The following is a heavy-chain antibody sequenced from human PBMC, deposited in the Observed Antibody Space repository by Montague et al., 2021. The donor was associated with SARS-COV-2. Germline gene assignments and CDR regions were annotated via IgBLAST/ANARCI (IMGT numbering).Heavy chain of an antibody. D-gene: IGHD2-2*02. V-gene: IGHV4-34*01. J-gene: IGHJ6*03. Sequence: SETLSLTCAVSGGSFSRYYWSWIRQPPGKGLEWIGEISHSGNTKXNPSLQSRVSISLDTSRNQPSLKVSSVTAADTAIYYCARLGDGIVPSPILGLGPYYSCYYMDVWGKGTTVTVSS. CDR3: ARLGDGIVPSPILGLGPYYSCYYMDV. CDR2: ISHSGNT. CDR1: GGSFSRYY.